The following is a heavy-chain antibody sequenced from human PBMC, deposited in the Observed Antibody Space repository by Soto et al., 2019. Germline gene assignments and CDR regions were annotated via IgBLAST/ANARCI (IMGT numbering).Heavy chain of an antibody. V-gene: IGHV3-9*01. J-gene: IGHJ6*02. CDR2: ISWNSGSI. CDR1: GFTFDDYA. D-gene: IGHD1-26*01. CDR3: AKDISGRGSFYYYHGMDV. Sequence: EVQLVESGGGLAQPGRSLRLSCAASGFTFDDYAMHWVRQAPGKGLEWVSGISWNSGSIVYADSVKARFTMSRDNAKNFLYLQMNSLRAEDTALYFCAKDISGRGSFYYYHGMDVWGQGTTVTVSS.